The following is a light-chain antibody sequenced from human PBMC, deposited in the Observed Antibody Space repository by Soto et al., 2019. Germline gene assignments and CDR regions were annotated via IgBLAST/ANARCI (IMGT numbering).Light chain of an antibody. V-gene: IGKV3-20*01. CDR3: QQYGSSPLIS. CDR2: GAS. J-gene: IGKJ5*01. CDR1: QTVSITY. Sequence: VLTQSPGTLSLSPWESATLSCRASQTVSITYLTWYQQKPGQAPGLLIFGASKRATGIPDRFSGSGSGRDFTLTISGLEPEDFAVYYCQQYGSSPLISFGQGTRLEIK.